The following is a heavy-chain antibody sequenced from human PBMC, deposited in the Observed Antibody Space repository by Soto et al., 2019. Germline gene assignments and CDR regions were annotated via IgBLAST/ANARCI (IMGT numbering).Heavy chain of an antibody. Sequence: SETLSLTCTVSGGPITSSSYYWGWIRQPPGKGLEWIGSIYYSGSTYYNPSLKSRVTISVDTSKNQFSLKLSSVTAADTAVYYCATQEVGGSYVYTFDPWGQGSLVT. CDR1: GGPITSSSYY. CDR2: IYYSGST. D-gene: IGHD1-26*01. CDR3: ATQEVGGSYVYTFDP. V-gene: IGHV4-39*01. J-gene: IGHJ5*02.